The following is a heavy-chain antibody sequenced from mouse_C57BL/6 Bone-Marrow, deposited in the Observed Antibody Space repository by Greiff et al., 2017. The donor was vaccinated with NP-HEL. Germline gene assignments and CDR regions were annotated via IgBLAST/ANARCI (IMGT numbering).Heavy chain of an antibody. CDR3: ARHGYFDY. CDR2: ISNGGGST. CDR1: GFTFSDYY. Sequence: EVQVVESGGGLVQPGGSLKLSCAASGFTFSDYYMYWVRQTPEKRLEWVAYISNGGGSTYYPDTVKGRFTISRDNAKNTLYLQMSRLKSEDTAMYYCARHGYFDYWGQGTSVTVSS. J-gene: IGHJ4*01. D-gene: IGHD2-3*01. V-gene: IGHV5-12*01.